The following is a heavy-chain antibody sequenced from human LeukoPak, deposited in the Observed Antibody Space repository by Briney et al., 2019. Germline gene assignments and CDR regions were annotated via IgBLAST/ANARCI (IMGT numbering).Heavy chain of an antibody. CDR3: AREGVRWLQLQYFDY. D-gene: IGHD5-24*01. Sequence: SETLSLTCTVSGGSISSSSYYWGWIRQPPGKGLEWIGSIYYSGSTYYNPSLKSRVTISVDTSKNQFSLKLSSVTAADTAVYYCAREGVRWLQLQYFDYWGQGTLVTVSS. CDR2: IYYSGST. CDR1: GGSISSSSYY. J-gene: IGHJ4*02. V-gene: IGHV4-39*07.